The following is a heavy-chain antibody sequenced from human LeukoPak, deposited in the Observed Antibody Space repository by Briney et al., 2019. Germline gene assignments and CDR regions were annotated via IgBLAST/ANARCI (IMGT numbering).Heavy chain of an antibody. J-gene: IGHJ4*02. CDR3: ARHKNSGTYPLDF. V-gene: IGHV4-59*08. D-gene: IGHD3-10*01. CDR2: IRYSGST. CDR1: GDSISGYY. Sequence: SETLSLTCTVSGDSISGYYWSWIRQPPGRELEYIGFIRYSGSTKYNPSLQSRVPMSVDTSKNQFSLKLTSVTAADTAVYYCARHKNSGTYPLDFWGQGTLVTVSS.